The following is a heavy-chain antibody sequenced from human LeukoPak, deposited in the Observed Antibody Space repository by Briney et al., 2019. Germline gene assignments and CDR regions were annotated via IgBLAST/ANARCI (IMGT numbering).Heavy chain of an antibody. CDR3: ARMRVGFGRLSGWSAFDV. Sequence: GGSLRLSCAASGFTFSSYEMNWVRQAPGKGLEWVAYISSSGSTINYADSVKGRFTISRDNAKNSLYVQMSSLRAEDTAVYYCARMRVGFGRLSGWSAFDVWGQGTLVTVSS. CDR1: GFTFSSYE. D-gene: IGHD6-19*01. CDR2: ISSSGSTI. J-gene: IGHJ3*01. V-gene: IGHV3-48*03.